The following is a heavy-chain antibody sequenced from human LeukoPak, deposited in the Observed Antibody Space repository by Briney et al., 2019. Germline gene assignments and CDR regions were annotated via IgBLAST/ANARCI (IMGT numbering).Heavy chain of an antibody. CDR2: ISGSGGST. CDR1: GFTFSSYA. J-gene: IGHJ4*02. D-gene: IGHD6-13*01. Sequence: GGSLRLSCAASGFTFSSYAMSWVRQAPGKGLEWVSAISGSGGSTYYADSVKGRFTISRDNSKNTLYLQMNSLRAEDTAVYYCAKDPSSSWGPEPDYWGQGTLVTVSS. CDR3: AKDPSSSWGPEPDY. V-gene: IGHV3-23*01.